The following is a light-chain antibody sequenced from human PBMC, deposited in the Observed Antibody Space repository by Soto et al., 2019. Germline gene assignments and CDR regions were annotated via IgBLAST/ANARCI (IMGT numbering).Light chain of an antibody. CDR1: PSVSRN. CDR3: QQYNNWPPWT. J-gene: IGKJ1*01. Sequence: EMLMTHPPSTLSLSPVERATLSVSPSPSVSRNLAWYQQKPGQAPRLLIYGASTRATGIPARFSGSGSGTDFTLTISSLQSEDFAVYYCQQYNNWPPWTFGQGTKVDIK. CDR2: GAS. V-gene: IGKV3-15*01.